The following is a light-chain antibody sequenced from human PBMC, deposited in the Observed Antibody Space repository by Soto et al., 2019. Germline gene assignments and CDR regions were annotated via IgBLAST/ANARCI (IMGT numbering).Light chain of an antibody. J-gene: IGKJ1*01. Sequence: EIVMTQSPATLSVSPGERATLSCRASQSVSSNLAWYQQKPGQAPRLLIYGASTRATGVPARFSGIGSGTEFILTISSLQSEDFAFYYCQQYNNWHVTFGQWTKVEIK. CDR2: GAS. CDR1: QSVSSN. V-gene: IGKV3-15*01. CDR3: QQYNNWHVT.